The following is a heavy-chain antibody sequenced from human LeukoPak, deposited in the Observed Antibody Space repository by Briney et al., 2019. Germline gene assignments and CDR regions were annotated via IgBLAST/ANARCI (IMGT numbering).Heavy chain of an antibody. CDR3: AKVVIGFYYMDV. V-gene: IGHV3-33*03. Sequence: GGSLRLSCAASGFTFSSHDVHWVRQAPGEGLEWVAVMWFDGSNQLYADSVKGRFTVSRDNSKNTLYLQMNSLRVEDTAVYYCAKVVIGFYYMDVWGKGTTVTVSS. CDR1: GFTFSSHD. CDR2: MWFDGSNQ. J-gene: IGHJ6*03. D-gene: IGHD3-10*01.